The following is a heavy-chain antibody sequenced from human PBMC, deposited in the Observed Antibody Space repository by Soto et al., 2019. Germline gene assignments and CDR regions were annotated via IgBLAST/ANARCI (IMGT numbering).Heavy chain of an antibody. V-gene: IGHV4-39*01. J-gene: IGHJ4*02. CDR3: ARRSAGTIFDS. Sequence: QLQLQESGPGLVKPSETLSLTCTVSGGSISSSSYYWGWIRQPPGKGLEWIGNIYYSGSTYYNPSLKSRVTISVDTSKNRFSLKLSSVSAADTAVYYCARRSAGTIFDSWGQGTLVTVSS. CDR1: GGSISSSSYY. CDR2: IYYSGST. D-gene: IGHD1-26*01.